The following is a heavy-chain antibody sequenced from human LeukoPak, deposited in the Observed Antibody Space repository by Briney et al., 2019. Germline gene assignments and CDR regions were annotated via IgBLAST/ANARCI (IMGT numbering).Heavy chain of an antibody. Sequence: GGSLRLSCACSGFTFSSYAMSWVRQAPGKGLEWVSGISSSGGSKYYGDSVKGRFTISRDNSKNTLYLQMKSLRAEDTAVYYCAKEDIVAFDPWGQGTLVTVSS. J-gene: IGHJ5*02. CDR2: ISSSGGSK. CDR3: AKEDIVAFDP. CDR1: GFTFSSYA. V-gene: IGHV3-23*01. D-gene: IGHD5-12*01.